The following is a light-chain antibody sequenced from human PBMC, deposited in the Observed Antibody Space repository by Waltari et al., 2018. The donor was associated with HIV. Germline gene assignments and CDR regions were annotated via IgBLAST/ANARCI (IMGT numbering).Light chain of an antibody. CDR2: YSD. J-gene: IGLJ2*01. V-gene: IGLV1-36*01. CDR1: RSNIGVNA. Sequence: QSVLTQPPSVSEGPGQEVIISCSGRRSNIGVNAVNWYQHLPGKPPTLPVFYSDVLASGVSDRFSGSRSGTSASLAITGLQSDDEGLYYCAAWDDSLNVVVFGGGTKLSVL. CDR3: AAWDDSLNVVV.